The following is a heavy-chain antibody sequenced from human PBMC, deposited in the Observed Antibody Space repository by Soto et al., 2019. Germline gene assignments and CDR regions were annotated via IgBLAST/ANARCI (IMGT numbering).Heavy chain of an antibody. J-gene: IGHJ6*02. V-gene: IGHV4-39*01. D-gene: IGHD4-17*01. CDR3: RVCDGDASSYYYYGMDV. Sequence: QLQLQESGPGLVKPSETLSLTCTVSGGSISSSSYYWGWIRQPPGKGLEWIGSIYYSGSTYYNPPPKRRVTISFETPKKQCSLKMSSATAAATAVYYCRVCDGDASSYYYYGMDVWGQGTTVTVSS. CDR2: IYYSGST. CDR1: GGSISSSSYY.